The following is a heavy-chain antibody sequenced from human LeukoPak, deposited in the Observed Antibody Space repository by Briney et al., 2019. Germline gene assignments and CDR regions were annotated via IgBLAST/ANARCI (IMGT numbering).Heavy chain of an antibody. CDR1: GGSFSGYY. V-gene: IGHV4-34*01. Sequence: SETLSLTCAVYGGSFSGYYWSWIRQPPGKGLVWIGEINHSGSTNYNPSLTSRVTISVDTSKNQFSLKLSSVTAADTAVYYCARGRRWSRGYCSSTSCNRGLDYWGQGTLVTVSS. CDR3: ARGRRWSRGYCSSTSCNRGLDY. D-gene: IGHD2-2*02. CDR2: INHSGST. J-gene: IGHJ4*02.